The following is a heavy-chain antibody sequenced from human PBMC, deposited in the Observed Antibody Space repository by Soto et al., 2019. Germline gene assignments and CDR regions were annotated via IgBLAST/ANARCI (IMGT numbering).Heavy chain of an antibody. J-gene: IGHJ4*02. CDR3: AKRIMATIGHFDD. Sequence: GGSLRLSCAASGFTFSSYAMSWVRQAPGKGLEWVSSISGIGHSTYYADSVKGRFTISRDNFKNTLFPQMSSLRAEDTAVYYCAKRIMATIGHFDDWGQGTLVTVSS. CDR2: ISGIGHST. V-gene: IGHV3-23*01. D-gene: IGHD5-12*01. CDR1: GFTFSSYA.